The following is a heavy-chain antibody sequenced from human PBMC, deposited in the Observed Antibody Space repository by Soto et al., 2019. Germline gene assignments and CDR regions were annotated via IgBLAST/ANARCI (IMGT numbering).Heavy chain of an antibody. D-gene: IGHD4-17*01. CDR2: IKSDGSDK. V-gene: IGHV3-7*03. Sequence: PGGSLRLSCAASGFTFSNYWMSWVRQAPGMGLEWVANIKSDGSDKYYVDSVKGRFTISRDNTKNSLSLQMNSLRAEDTAVYYCARDSDYRYYFDYWGQGTLVTVSS. CDR3: ARDSDYRYYFDY. J-gene: IGHJ4*02. CDR1: GFTFSNYW.